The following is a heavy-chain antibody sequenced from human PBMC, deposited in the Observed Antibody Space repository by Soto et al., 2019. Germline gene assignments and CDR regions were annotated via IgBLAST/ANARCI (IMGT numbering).Heavy chain of an antibody. Sequence: SETLSLTCIVSGGSVSSSNWWSWIRQPAGKGLEWIGRISTSGHVVSKVSLRSRLTMSVDMSSNHFSLKLTSVTAADTAVYYCARDNNDFWSLYPLAFDYWGQGALVTVSS. CDR3: ARDNNDFWSLYPLAFDY. CDR2: ISTSGHV. V-gene: IGHV4-4*07. J-gene: IGHJ4*02. CDR1: GGSVSSSNW. D-gene: IGHD3-3*01.